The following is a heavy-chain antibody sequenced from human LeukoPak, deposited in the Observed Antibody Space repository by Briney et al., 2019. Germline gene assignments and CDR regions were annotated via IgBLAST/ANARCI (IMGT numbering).Heavy chain of an antibody. J-gene: IGHJ6*03. CDR3: ARVSFKGNYYYMDV. CDR1: GGSISSGDYY. D-gene: IGHD3-10*01. Sequence: LQTLSLTCTVSGGSISSGDYYWSWIRQPPGKGLEWIGYIYYSGSTYYNPSLKSRVTISLDTSKNQFSLKLSSVTAADTAVYYCARVSFKGNYYYMDVWGKGTTVTVSS. CDR2: IYYSGST. V-gene: IGHV4-30-4*08.